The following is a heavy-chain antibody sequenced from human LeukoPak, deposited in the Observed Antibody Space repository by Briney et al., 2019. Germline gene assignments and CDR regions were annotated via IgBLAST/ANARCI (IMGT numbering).Heavy chain of an antibody. CDR1: VGSFSGYY. D-gene: IGHD2-2*01. CDR3: ARGRYCSSTSRYDDY. Sequence: PSETLSLTCAVYVGSFSGYYWSWIRQPPGKGLEWIGEINHSGSTNYNPSLKSRVTISVDTSKNQFSLKLSSVTAADTAVYYCARGRYCSSTSRYDDYWGQGTLVTVSS. V-gene: IGHV4-34*01. J-gene: IGHJ4*02. CDR2: INHSGST.